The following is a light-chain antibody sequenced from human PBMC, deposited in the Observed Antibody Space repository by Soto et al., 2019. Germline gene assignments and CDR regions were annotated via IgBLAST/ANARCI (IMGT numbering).Light chain of an antibody. J-gene: IGKJ2*01. V-gene: IGKV3-15*01. CDR1: ESVDRH. Sequence: ERVMTQSPATLSVSPGERVTLSCRASESVDRHLAWYQQKAGQAPRLLIYDTAIRATGVSVRFSGSGSGTEFTLTISSLQSEDSAVYYCQHYNNWPHTFGQGTNLE. CDR2: DTA. CDR3: QHYNNWPHT.